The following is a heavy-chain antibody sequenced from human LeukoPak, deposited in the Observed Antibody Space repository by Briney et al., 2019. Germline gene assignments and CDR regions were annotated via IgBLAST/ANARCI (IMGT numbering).Heavy chain of an antibody. Sequence: GGSLRLSCAASGFTFSSYGMHWVRQAPGKGLEWVAVISYDGSNKYYADSVKGRFTISRDNSKNTLYLQMYSLRAEDTAVYYCAKSPTFWYFDLWGRGTLVTVSS. CDR2: ISYDGSNK. V-gene: IGHV3-30*18. J-gene: IGHJ2*01. D-gene: IGHD3-16*01. CDR3: AKSPTFWYFDL. CDR1: GFTFSSYG.